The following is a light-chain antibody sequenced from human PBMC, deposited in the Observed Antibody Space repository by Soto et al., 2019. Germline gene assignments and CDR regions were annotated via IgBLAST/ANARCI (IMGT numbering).Light chain of an antibody. Sequence: GDRVTITCRASQSISGSLAWYQQKPGKAPNLLIYEASNLKSGVPSRFSGGGSGTEYTLTISSLQPDDSASYYCQQYNGYWTFGQGTRVEIK. CDR1: QSISGS. CDR2: EAS. V-gene: IGKV1-5*03. J-gene: IGKJ1*01. CDR3: QQYNGYWT.